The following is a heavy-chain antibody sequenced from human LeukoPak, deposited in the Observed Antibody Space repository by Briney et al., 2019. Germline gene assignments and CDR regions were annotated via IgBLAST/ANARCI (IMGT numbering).Heavy chain of an antibody. CDR3: ARWHYYYYMDV. J-gene: IGHJ6*03. CDR1: GGTFSSYA. D-gene: IGHD5-12*01. V-gene: IGHV1-8*03. Sequence: ASVKVSCKASGGTFSSYAISWVRQAPGQGLEWMGWMNPNSGNTGYAQKFQGRVTITRNTSISTAYMELSSLRSEDTAVYYCARWHYYYYMDVWGKGTTVTVSS. CDR2: MNPNSGNT.